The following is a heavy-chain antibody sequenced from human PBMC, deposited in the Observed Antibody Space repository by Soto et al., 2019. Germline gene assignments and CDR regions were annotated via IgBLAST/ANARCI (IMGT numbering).Heavy chain of an antibody. D-gene: IGHD3-22*01. CDR2: IGTSGDNT. CDR3: ARRAYYFDDTGSHAFDI. J-gene: IGHJ3*02. Sequence: EVQLLESGGGLRQPGGSLRLSCVASGYNFNKYAVSWVRQAPGKGLEWVSAIGTSGDNTYYTDSVKGRFTISRDNSKNMLYPQMDSPTAEDTAVYYCARRAYYFDDTGSHAFDIWGQGTRVTVSS. V-gene: IGHV3-23*01. CDR1: GYNFNKYA.